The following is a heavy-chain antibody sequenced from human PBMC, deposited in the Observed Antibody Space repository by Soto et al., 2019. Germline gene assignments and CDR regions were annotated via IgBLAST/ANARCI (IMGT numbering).Heavy chain of an antibody. J-gene: IGHJ5*02. CDR3: AKDHSGYDLGWFDP. CDR2: ISGSGGST. Sequence: PGGSLGLSCAASGFTFSSYAMSWVRQAPGKGLEWVSAISGSGGSTYYADSVKGRFTISRDNSKNTLYLQMNSLRAEDTAVYYCAKDHSGYDLGWFDPWGQGTLVTVSS. CDR1: GFTFSSYA. D-gene: IGHD5-12*01. V-gene: IGHV3-23*01.